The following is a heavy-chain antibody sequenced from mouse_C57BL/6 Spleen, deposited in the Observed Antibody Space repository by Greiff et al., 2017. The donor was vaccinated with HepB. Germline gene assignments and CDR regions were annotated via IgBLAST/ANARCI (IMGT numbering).Heavy chain of an antibody. Sequence: VQLQQSGAELVRPGASVKLSCTASGFNIKDDYMHWVKQRPEQGLEWIGWIDPENGDTEYASKFQGKATITADTSSNTAYLQLSSLTSEDTAVYYCQLGRGFAYWGQGTLVTVSA. J-gene: IGHJ3*01. CDR1: GFNIKDDY. D-gene: IGHD4-1*02. CDR3: QLGRGFAY. CDR2: IDPENGDT. V-gene: IGHV14-4*01.